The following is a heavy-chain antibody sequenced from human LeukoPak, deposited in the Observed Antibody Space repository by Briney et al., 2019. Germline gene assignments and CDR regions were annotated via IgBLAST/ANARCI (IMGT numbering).Heavy chain of an antibody. J-gene: IGHJ4*02. CDR2: FDPEDGET. V-gene: IGHV1-24*01. CDR1: GYTLTELS. CDR3: ATCVAVAGLYYFDY. D-gene: IGHD6-19*01. Sequence: ASVKVSCKVSGYTLTELSMHWVRQAPGKGLEWMGGFDPEDGETIYAQKFQGRVTMTEDTSTDTAYMELSSLRSEDTAVYYCATCVAVAGLYYFDYWGQGTLVTVSS.